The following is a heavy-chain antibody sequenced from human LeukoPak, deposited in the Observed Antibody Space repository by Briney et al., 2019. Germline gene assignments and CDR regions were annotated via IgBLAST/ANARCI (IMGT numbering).Heavy chain of an antibody. V-gene: IGHV3-23*01. CDR1: GFTFSSYA. D-gene: IGHD3-22*01. J-gene: IGHJ4*02. Sequence: PGGSLRLSCAAPGFTFSSYAMRWVRQAPGKGLEWVSAISGSGGSTYYADSVKGRFTISRDNSKNTLYLQMNSLRAEDTAVYYCAKSESYYYDSSGYSFDYWGQGTLVTVSS. CDR2: ISGSGGST. CDR3: AKSESYYYDSSGYSFDY.